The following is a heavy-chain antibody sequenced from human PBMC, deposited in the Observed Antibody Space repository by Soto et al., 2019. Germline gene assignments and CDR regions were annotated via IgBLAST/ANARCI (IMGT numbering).Heavy chain of an antibody. J-gene: IGHJ4*02. CDR2: IWYDGSNK. CDR3: AREYTYCGGDCYSGYFDY. V-gene: IGHV3-33*01. D-gene: IGHD2-21*02. CDR1: GFTFSSYG. Sequence: QVQLVESGGGVVQPGRSLRLSCAGSGFTFSSYGMHWVRQAPGKGLEWVAVIWYDGSNKYYADSVKGRFTICRDNSKNTLYLQMNSLRAEDTAVYYCAREYTYCGGDCYSGYFDYWGQGTLVTVSS.